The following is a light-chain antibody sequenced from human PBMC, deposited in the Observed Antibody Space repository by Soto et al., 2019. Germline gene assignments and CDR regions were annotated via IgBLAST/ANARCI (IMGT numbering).Light chain of an antibody. CDR1: SSDVGSYNF. Sequence: QSALTQPASVSGSPGQSITISCTGTSSDVGSYNFVSWYQQHPGKAPKLMIYEGSKWPSGVSNRFSGSKSGNTASLTISGLHAEDEADYFCFSYAGSSTFVAFGGGTKVTVL. CDR3: FSYAGSSTFVA. CDR2: EGS. J-gene: IGLJ2*01. V-gene: IGLV2-23*03.